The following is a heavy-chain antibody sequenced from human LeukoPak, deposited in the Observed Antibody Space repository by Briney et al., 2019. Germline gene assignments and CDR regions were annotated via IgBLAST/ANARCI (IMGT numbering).Heavy chain of an antibody. Sequence: SETLSLTCTVSGGSISSGGYYWSWIRQHPGKGLEWIGYIYYSGSTYYNPSLKSRVTISVDMSKNQFSLKLSSVTAADTAVYYCARSGYSSTPWYFDYWGQGTLVTVSS. V-gene: IGHV4-31*03. CDR3: ARSGYSSTPWYFDY. J-gene: IGHJ4*02. CDR2: IYYSGST. D-gene: IGHD5-18*01. CDR1: GGSISSGGYY.